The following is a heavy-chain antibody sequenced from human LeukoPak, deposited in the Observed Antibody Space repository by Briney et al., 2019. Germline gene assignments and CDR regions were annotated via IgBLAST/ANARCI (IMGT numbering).Heavy chain of an antibody. Sequence: GGSLRLSCTASGFTLGSHDMHWVRQIPGQGLEWVAAVSSGFHAFFADSVQGRFTVSREDARNSLYLQMNSLRAGDTAVYYCVREARGYHYTYFDYWGQGALVTVSS. CDR2: VSSGFHA. D-gene: IGHD5-18*01. J-gene: IGHJ4*02. CDR1: GFTLGSHD. V-gene: IGHV3-13*01. CDR3: VREARGYHYTYFDY.